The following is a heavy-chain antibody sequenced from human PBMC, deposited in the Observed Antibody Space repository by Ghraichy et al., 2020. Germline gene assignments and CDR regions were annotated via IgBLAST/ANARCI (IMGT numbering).Heavy chain of an antibody. CDR2: INHSGSP. Sequence: LNISCAVYGGSFSGYYWSWIRQPPGKGLEWIGEINHSGSPNYNPSLKSRVIISVDTSKNQISLNLSSVAAADTAVYFCARQTFIGTVNFWGQGTLVTVSS. D-gene: IGHD1-1*01. V-gene: IGHV4-34*01. CDR1: GGSFSGYY. CDR3: ARQTFIGTVNF. J-gene: IGHJ4*02.